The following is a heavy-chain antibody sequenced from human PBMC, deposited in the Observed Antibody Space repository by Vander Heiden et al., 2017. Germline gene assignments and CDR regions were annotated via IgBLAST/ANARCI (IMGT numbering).Heavy chain of an antibody. CDR2: IYYSGST. CDR1: GATTSSGGYY. V-gene: IGHV4-31*03. CDR3: ASAWVGWGFYWYFDL. J-gene: IGHJ2*01. Sequence: QVQLQESGPGLVKPSQTLSLTCTVSGATTSSGGYYWSGIRQHPGKGLEWIGYIYYSGSTYYNPSLKSRVTISVDTSKNQFSLKLSSVTAADTAVYYCASAWVGWGFYWYFDLWGRGTLVTVSS. D-gene: IGHD3-16*01.